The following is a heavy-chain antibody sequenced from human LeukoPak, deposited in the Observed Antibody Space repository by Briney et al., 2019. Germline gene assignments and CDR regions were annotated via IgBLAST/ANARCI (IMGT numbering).Heavy chain of an antibody. CDR1: GFTFSSYG. CDR3: ATSDYYDSSGYYFPFDY. Sequence: PGGSLRLSCAASGFTFSSYGMHWVRQAPGKGLEWVAFIRYDGSNKYYADSVKGRFTISRDNSKNTLYLQMNSLRAEDTAVYYCATSDYYDSSGYYFPFDYWGQGTLVTVSS. J-gene: IGHJ4*02. D-gene: IGHD3-22*01. CDR2: IRYDGSNK. V-gene: IGHV3-30*02.